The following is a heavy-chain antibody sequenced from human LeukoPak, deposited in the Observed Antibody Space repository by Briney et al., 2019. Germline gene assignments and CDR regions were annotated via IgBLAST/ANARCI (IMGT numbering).Heavy chain of an antibody. D-gene: IGHD3-22*01. CDR1: GFTFSSYG. CDR3: AKDGSITMIVYYFDY. CDR2: IWYDGSNK. J-gene: IGHJ4*02. Sequence: GRSLRLSCAASGFTFSSYGMHWVRQAPGKGLEWVAVIWYDGSNKYYADSVKGRFTISRDNSKNTLYLQMNSLRAEDTAVYYCAKDGSITMIVYYFDYWGQGTLVTVSS. V-gene: IGHV3-33*06.